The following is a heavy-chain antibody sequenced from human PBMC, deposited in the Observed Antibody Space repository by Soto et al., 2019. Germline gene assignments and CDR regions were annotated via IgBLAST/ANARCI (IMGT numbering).Heavy chain of an antibody. Sequence: GGSLRLSCTASGFTFSDSWMTWVRQAPGKGLEWVARIKPDESEKKYADSVKGRFSISRDNAKNSMYLQMDSLRGEDTAVYYCVGGGSKYASWGQGTLVTVSS. J-gene: IGHJ5*02. CDR3: VGGGSKYAS. CDR2: IKPDESEK. V-gene: IGHV3-7*01. D-gene: IGHD4-4*01. CDR1: GFTFSDSW.